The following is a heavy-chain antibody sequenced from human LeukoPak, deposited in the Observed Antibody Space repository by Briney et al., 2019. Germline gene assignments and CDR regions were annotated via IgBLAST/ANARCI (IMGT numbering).Heavy chain of an antibody. CDR3: ARDCSSTSCYDETINWFDP. V-gene: IGHV1-69*04. J-gene: IGHJ5*02. D-gene: IGHD2-2*01. Sequence: ASVKVSCKASGGTFSSYAISWVRQAPGQGLEWMGRIIPILGIANYAQKFQGRVTITADKSTSTACMELSSLRSEDTAVYYCARDCSSTSCYDETINWFDPWGQGTLVTVSS. CDR1: GGTFSSYA. CDR2: IIPILGIA.